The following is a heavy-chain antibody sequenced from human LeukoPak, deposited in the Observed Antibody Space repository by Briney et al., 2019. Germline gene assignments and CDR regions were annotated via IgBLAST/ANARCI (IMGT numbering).Heavy chain of an antibody. D-gene: IGHD2-2*01. CDR3: ARQNIVVVPAAIYDWFDP. J-gene: IGHJ5*02. CDR2: IYYDGST. Sequence: SETLSLTCTVSGGSISSSRYHWGWIRQPPGKGLEWIGSIYYDGSTSYNPSLKSRVTISVDASKNQFSLKLSSVTAADTAVYYCARQNIVVVPAAIYDWFDPWGQGTLVTVSS. CDR1: GGSISSSRYH. V-gene: IGHV4-39*01.